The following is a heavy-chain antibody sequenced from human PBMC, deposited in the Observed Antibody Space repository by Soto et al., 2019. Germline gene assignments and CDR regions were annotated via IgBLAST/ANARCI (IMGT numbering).Heavy chain of an antibody. D-gene: IGHD4-17*01. V-gene: IGHV3-30*18. CDR2: ISYDGSDE. J-gene: IGHJ4*02. CDR1: GFSFRYYG. Sequence: QVQLVESGGGVVQPGRSLRLSCAASGFSFRYYGMHWVRQAPGKGLEWVALISYDGSDEYYADSVKGRFTISRDNSNNTLYLQMNSPKSEDKAVYYGAKDRRDYGGNLFDFWGQGTVVTVSS. CDR3: AKDRRDYGGNLFDF.